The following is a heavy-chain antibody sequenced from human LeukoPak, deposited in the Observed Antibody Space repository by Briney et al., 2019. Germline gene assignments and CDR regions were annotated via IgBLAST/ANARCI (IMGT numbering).Heavy chain of an antibody. CDR3: ASGYYDNTGYYYDAFDI. D-gene: IGHD3-22*01. CDR1: GFIFSSYS. V-gene: IGHV3-21*01. J-gene: IGHJ3*02. Sequence: GGSLRLSCAASGFIFSSYSMHWVRQAPGKGLEWVSSITSSSSYIYYADSVKGRFTISRDNAKNSLYLQMNSLRAEDTAVYYCASGYYDNTGYYYDAFDIWGQGAIVTVSS. CDR2: ITSSSSYI.